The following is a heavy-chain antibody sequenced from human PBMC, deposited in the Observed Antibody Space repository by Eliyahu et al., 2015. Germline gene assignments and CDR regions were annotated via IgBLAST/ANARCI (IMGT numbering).Heavy chain of an antibody. CDR1: GYTFNPHW. J-gene: IGHJ4*02. CDR2: IYPADSDT. Sequence: EVQLVQSGAEVKXXGXSLKXXCKGSGYTFNPHWIAWVRQMPGKGLEWMGIIYPADSDTRYSPSFQGQVTISVDESISTAYLQWTSLKASDTAIYYCARHGYCGTSDCYGVPYYFDYWGQGTLVTVSS. D-gene: IGHD2-21*02. CDR3: ARHGYCGTSDCYGVPYYFDY. V-gene: IGHV5-51*01.